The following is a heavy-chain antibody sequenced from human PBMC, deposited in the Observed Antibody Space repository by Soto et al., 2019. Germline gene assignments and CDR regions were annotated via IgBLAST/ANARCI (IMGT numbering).Heavy chain of an antibody. CDR2: IYYSGST. Sequence: SETLSLTCTVSGGSISSGGHYWSWIRQHPGKGLEWIGYIYYSGSTYYNPSLKSRVTISVDTSKNQFSLKLSSVTAADTAVYYCARDIQYCSGGSCYEYYYYGMDVWGQGTTVTVSS. J-gene: IGHJ6*02. D-gene: IGHD2-15*01. CDR3: ARDIQYCSGGSCYEYYYYGMDV. V-gene: IGHV4-31*03. CDR1: GGSISSGGHY.